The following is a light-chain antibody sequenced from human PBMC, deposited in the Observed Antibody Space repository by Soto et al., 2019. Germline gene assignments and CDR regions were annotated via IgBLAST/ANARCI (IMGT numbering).Light chain of an antibody. CDR3: QQYNNWPET. Sequence: DIQMTQSPSSLSASVGDRVTITCRASQSISSYLNWYQQKPGKAPKLLIYAASILQSGVPSRFSGSGSGTEFTLTISSLQSEDFAVYYCQQYNNWPETFGQGTKVDI. V-gene: IGKV1-39*01. J-gene: IGKJ1*01. CDR1: QSISSY. CDR2: AAS.